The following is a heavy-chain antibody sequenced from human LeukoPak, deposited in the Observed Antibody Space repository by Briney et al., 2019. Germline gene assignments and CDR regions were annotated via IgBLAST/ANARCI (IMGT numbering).Heavy chain of an antibody. V-gene: IGHV4-34*01. J-gene: IGHJ4*02. CDR1: GGSFSGYY. CDR2: INHSGST. D-gene: IGHD3-10*01. Sequence: SETLSLTCAVYGGSFSGYYWSWIRQPPGKGLEWIGEINHSGSTNYNPSLKSRVTISVDTSKNQFSLKLSSVTAADTAVHYCARAYYGSGSYQVTTPRYYFDYWGQGTLVTVSS. CDR3: ARAYYGSGSYQVTTPRYYFDY.